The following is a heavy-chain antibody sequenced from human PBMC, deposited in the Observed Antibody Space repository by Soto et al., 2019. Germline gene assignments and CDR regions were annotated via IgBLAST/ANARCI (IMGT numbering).Heavy chain of an antibody. V-gene: IGHV4-31*03. CDR3: ARGGGSVRYSSSWRAFDI. CDR1: GGSISSGGYY. Sequence: SETLSLTCTVSGGSISSGGYYWSWIRQHPGKGLEWIGYIYYSGSTYYNPSLKSRVTISVDTSKNQFSLKLSSVTAADTAVYYCARGGGSVRYSSSWRAFDIWGQGTMVTVSS. D-gene: IGHD6-13*01. CDR2: IYYSGST. J-gene: IGHJ3*02.